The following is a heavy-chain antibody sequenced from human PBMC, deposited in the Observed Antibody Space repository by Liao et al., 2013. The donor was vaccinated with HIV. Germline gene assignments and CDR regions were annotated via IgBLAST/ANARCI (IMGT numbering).Heavy chain of an antibody. J-gene: IGHJ3*02. V-gene: IGHV4-59*13. CDR1: GGSINSYY. CDR2: VLQWED. CDR3: ARDRMATIRTFDI. D-gene: IGHD5-24*01. Sequence: QVQLQESGPGLVKPSETLSLNCTVSGGSINSYYWSWVRQPPGRGRGVDWLHVLQWEDQLQPLPQQSGRPCHWTRPRTSSPSKLSSVSTADTAVYYCARDRMATIRTFDIWGQGTMVIVSS.